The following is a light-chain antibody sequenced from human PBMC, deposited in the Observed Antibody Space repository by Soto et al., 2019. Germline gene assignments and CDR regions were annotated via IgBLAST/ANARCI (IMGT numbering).Light chain of an antibody. J-gene: IGLJ3*02. V-gene: IGLV1-51*01. CDR1: SSNIGTNY. CDR2: DNS. Sequence: QSVLTQPPSVSAAPGQKVTISCSGSSSNIGTNYVSWYQQLPGRVPKLVIFDNSKRPSGIPDRFSGSKSGSSATLGVTGLQTGDEADYYCGTWDSDLSAEVFGGGTKLTFL. CDR3: GTWDSDLSAEV.